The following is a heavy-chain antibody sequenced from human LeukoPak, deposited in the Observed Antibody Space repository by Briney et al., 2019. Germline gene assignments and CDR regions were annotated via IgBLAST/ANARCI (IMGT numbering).Heavy chain of an antibody. Sequence: VASVKVSCKASGGTFSSYAISWVRQAPGQGLEWMGGIIPIFGTANYAQKFQGRVTITADESTSTAYMELSSLRSEDTAVYYCASDAGGKYSSGWYSIDAFDIWGQGTMATVSS. CDR2: IIPIFGTA. CDR3: ASDAGGKYSSGWYSIDAFDI. D-gene: IGHD6-19*01. CDR1: GGTFSSYA. J-gene: IGHJ3*02. V-gene: IGHV1-69*13.